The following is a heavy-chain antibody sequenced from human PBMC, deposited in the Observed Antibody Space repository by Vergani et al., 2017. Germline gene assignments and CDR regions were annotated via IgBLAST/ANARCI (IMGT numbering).Heavy chain of an antibody. D-gene: IGHD3-22*01. CDR1: GFSFSSYA. J-gene: IGHJ2*01. CDR2: ISGSGDST. CDR3: AKELFYYDSSGYSNWYFDL. V-gene: IGHV3-23*01. Sequence: EVQLLESGGGLVQPGGSLRLSCAASGFSFSSYAMTWVRQAPGKGLEWVSAISGSGDSTYYADSVTGRFAVSRDNSKNTLYLQMNSLRAEYTAAYFCAKELFYYDSSGYSNWYFDLWGRGTLVTVSS.